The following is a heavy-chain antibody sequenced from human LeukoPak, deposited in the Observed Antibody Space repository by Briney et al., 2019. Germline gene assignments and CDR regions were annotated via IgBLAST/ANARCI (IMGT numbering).Heavy chain of an antibody. Sequence: PSGGSLRLSCAASGFTFSSYWMSWVRQAPGKGLEWVANIKQDGSEKYYVDSVKGRFTISRDNAKNSLYLQMNSLRAEDTAVYYCAKEGSIFGVVIRPYYFDYWGQGTLVTVSS. CDR2: IKQDGSEK. CDR3: AKEGSIFGVVIRPYYFDY. V-gene: IGHV3-7*01. CDR1: GFTFSSYW. J-gene: IGHJ4*02. D-gene: IGHD3-3*01.